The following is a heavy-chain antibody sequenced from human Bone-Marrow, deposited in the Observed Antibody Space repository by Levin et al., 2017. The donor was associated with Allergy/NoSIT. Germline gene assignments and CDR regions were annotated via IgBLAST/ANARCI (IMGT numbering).Heavy chain of an antibody. CDR1: AFTFSTNA. CDR3: VKEGMLGYFDY. V-gene: IGHV3-23*01. D-gene: IGHD3-10*02. Sequence: LSLTCVASAFTFSTNAMGWVRQAPGKGLEWVSTINGGTTYYADSVKGRFTISRDNSKNTLFLQMNSLRVEDTAMYYCVKEGMLGYFDYWGQGTLVTVSS. CDR2: INGGTT. J-gene: IGHJ4*02.